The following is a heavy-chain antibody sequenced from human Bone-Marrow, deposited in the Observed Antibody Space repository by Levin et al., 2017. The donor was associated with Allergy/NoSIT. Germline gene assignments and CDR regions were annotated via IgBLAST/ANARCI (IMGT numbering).Heavy chain of an antibody. V-gene: IGHV3-9*01. CDR2: ISWNSGKI. CDR3: AKGADLSGSANVFDI. CDR1: GFTFDDYA. Sequence: GGSLRLSCAASGFTFDDYAMHWVRQAPGKGLEWVSGISWNSGKIDYADSVKGRFTISRDSAKKSLYLQMNSLRAEDTALYYCAKGADLSGSANVFDIWGQGTMVTVSS. D-gene: IGHD3-22*01. J-gene: IGHJ3*02.